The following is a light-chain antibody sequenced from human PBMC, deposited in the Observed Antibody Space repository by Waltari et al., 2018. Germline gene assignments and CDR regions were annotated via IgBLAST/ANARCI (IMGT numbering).Light chain of an antibody. CDR2: DAS. Sequence: DMVLTQSPAILSSSPGERATLSCRASQSVSSYLAWYQQKPGQAPRLLIYDASNRATGIPARFSGSGSGTDFTLTISSLEPEDFAVYYCQQRSNWLITFGQGTRLEIK. V-gene: IGKV3-11*01. CDR1: QSVSSY. J-gene: IGKJ5*01. CDR3: QQRSNWLIT.